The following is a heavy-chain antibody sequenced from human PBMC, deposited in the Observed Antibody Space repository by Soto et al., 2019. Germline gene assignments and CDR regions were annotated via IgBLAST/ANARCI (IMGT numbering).Heavy chain of an antibody. CDR1: GDSISSPHDC. V-gene: IGHV4-30-4*01. CDR2: IYYTGDN. D-gene: IGHD3-22*01. J-gene: IGHJ4*02. Sequence: TLSLTCTVYGDSISSPHDCCTWIRQPPGKGLEWVGSIYYTGDNISNPALNSRVAMSVDPSTTQFSLKLASVTDADTAVYFCAREPKQNYDSSPWNGGFDSWGPGTLVTVSS. CDR3: AREPKQNYDSSPWNGGFDS.